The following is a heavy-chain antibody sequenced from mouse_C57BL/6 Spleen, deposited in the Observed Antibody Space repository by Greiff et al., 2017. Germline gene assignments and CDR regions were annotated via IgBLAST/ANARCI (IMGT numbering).Heavy chain of an antibody. J-gene: IGHJ3*01. Sequence: QVQLQQSGAELVKPGASVKISCKASGYAFSSYWMNWVKQRPGKGLEWIGQIYPGDGDTNYNGKFKGKATLTADKSSSTACMQLSSLTSEDSAVXFCARGGYYVGFAYWGQGTLVTVSA. D-gene: IGHD2-3*01. V-gene: IGHV1-80*01. CDR1: GYAFSSYW. CDR3: ARGGYYVGFAY. CDR2: IYPGDGDT.